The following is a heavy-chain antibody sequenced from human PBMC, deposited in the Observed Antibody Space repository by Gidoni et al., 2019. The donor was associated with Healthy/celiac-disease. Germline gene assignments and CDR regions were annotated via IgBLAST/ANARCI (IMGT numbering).Heavy chain of an antibody. Sequence: QLQLQESGPGLVKPSETLSLTCTVSGGSISSSSYYWGWIRQPPGKGLEWIGSIYYSGSTYYNPSLKSRVTISVDTSKNQFSLKLSSVTAADTAVYYCARRERASPYDSSGYYFDYWGQGTLATVSS. CDR3: ARRERASPYDSSGYYFDY. CDR2: IYYSGST. CDR1: GGSISSSSYY. D-gene: IGHD3-22*01. V-gene: IGHV4-39*01. J-gene: IGHJ4*02.